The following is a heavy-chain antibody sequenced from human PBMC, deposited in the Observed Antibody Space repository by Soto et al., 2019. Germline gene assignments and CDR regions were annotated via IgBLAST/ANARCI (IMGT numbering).Heavy chain of an antibody. CDR1: GFTFSDHY. J-gene: IGHJ4*02. D-gene: IGHD6-13*01. Sequence: GGSLRLSCAASGFTFSDHYMDWVRQAPGKGLDWVGRSRNKANSYTAEYAASVKGRFTMSRDDSENSVILQMNSLKAEDTAVYFCARSGYINKDWHPAVDWGQGTLVTVSS. CDR3: ARSGYINKDWHPAVD. CDR2: SRNKANSYTA. V-gene: IGHV3-72*01.